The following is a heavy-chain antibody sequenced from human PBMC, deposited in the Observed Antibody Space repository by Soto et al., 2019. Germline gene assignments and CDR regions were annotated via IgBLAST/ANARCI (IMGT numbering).Heavy chain of an antibody. CDR3: ARSTGAGYDFWSGPSTPFDY. CDR2: IIPIFGTA. Sequence: SVKVSCKASGGTFSSYAISWVRQAPGQGLEWMGGIIPIFGTANYAQKFQGRVTITADKSTSTAYTELSSLTSEDTAVYYCARSTGAGYDFWSGPSTPFDYWGQGTLVTVSS. D-gene: IGHD3-3*01. CDR1: GGTFSSYA. V-gene: IGHV1-69*06. J-gene: IGHJ4*02.